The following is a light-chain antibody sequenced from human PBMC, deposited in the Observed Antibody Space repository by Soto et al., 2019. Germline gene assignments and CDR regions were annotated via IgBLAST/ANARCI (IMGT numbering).Light chain of an antibody. CDR3: QQYVTSTCA. V-gene: IGKV3-20*01. J-gene: IGKJ1*01. CDR2: GAS. Sequence: EIVLTQSPGTLSLSPGERATLSCRASQSVSSSFLAWYQQKPGQAPRLLIYGASNRATGIPDRFSGSGSGTDFTLTISRLEPEDFAVYYCQQYVTSTCAFGRGTNVAIE. CDR1: QSVSSSF.